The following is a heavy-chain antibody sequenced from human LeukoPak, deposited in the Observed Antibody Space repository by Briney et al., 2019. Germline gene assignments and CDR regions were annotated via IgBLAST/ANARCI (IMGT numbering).Heavy chain of an antibody. D-gene: IGHD6-19*01. V-gene: IGHV3-21*01. Sequence: GGSLRLSCAASGFTFSSYSMNWVRQAPGKGLEWVSYISSSSSYIYYADSVKGRFTISRDNAKNSLYLQMNSLRAEDTAVYYCAREVAGTGDVDYWGRGTLVTVSS. CDR1: GFTFSSYS. CDR2: ISSSSSYI. J-gene: IGHJ4*02. CDR3: AREVAGTGDVDY.